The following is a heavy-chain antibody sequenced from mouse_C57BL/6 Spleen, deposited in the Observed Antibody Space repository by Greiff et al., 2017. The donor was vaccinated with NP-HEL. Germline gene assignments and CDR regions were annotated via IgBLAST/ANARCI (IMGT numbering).Heavy chain of an antibody. V-gene: IGHV1-82*01. CDR1: GYAFSSSW. D-gene: IGHD4-1*01. CDR2: IYPGDGDT. Sequence: VQLQESGPELVTPGASVKISCKASGYAFSSSWMNWVKQRPGKGLEWIGRIYPGDGDTNYNGKFKGQATLTADKSSSTAYMQLSSLTSEDSAVYFCARGDWFDYWGQGTTLTVSS. J-gene: IGHJ2*01. CDR3: ARGDWFDY.